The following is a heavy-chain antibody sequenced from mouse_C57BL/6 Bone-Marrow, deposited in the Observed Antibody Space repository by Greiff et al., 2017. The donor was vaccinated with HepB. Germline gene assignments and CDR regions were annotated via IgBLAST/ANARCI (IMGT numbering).Heavy chain of an antibody. CDR2: ISDGGSYT. V-gene: IGHV5-4*03. CDR1: GFTFSSYA. J-gene: IGHJ4*01. D-gene: IGHD1-1*01. CDR3: ARITTVAMDY. Sequence: EVKLMESGGGLVKPGGSLKLSCAASGFTFSSYAMSWVRQTPEQRLEWVATISDGGSYTYYPDNVKGRFTISRDNAKNNQYLQMSHLKSEDTAMYYCARITTVAMDYWGQVTSVTVSS.